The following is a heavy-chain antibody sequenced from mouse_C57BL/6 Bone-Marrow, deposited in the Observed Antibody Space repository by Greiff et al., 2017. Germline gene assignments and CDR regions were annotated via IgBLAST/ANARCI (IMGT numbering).Heavy chain of an antibody. Sequence: EVKLMESGGGLVKPGGSLKLSCAASGFTFSSYAMSWVRQTPEKRLEWVATISDGGSYTYYPDNVKGRFTISRDNAKNNLYLQMSHLKSEDTAMYYCARELGLDYWGQGTTRTVSS. CDR1: GFTFSSYA. J-gene: IGHJ2*01. D-gene: IGHD4-1*01. V-gene: IGHV5-4*01. CDR3: ARELGLDY. CDR2: ISDGGSYT.